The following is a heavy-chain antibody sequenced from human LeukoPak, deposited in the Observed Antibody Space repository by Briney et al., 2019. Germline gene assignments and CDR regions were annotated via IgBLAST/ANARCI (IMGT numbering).Heavy chain of an antibody. V-gene: IGHV3-23*01. CDR1: GFTLSGYA. CDR3: AKQSAGSAAWYSLHYDF. J-gene: IGHJ4*02. D-gene: IGHD6-13*01. Sequence: GGSLRLSCAASGFTLSGYAMTWVRQAPGRGLEWVSSVDGGGGGTYYADSVKGRFTISRDNSKDTLYLQMNGLRAEDTAVYFCAKQSAGSAAWYSLHYDFWGQGTLVTVSS. CDR2: VDGGGGGT.